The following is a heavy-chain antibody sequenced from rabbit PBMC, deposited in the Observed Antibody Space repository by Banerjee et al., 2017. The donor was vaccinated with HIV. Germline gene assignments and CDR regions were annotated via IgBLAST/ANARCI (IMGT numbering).Heavy chain of an antibody. Sequence: QEQLVESGGGLVQPEGSLTLTCTTSVFSFSNSYWICWVRQAPGKGLEWIACIRLGNSGSTYYASWAKGRFTISRTSSTTVTLQLTSLTAADTATYFCARDLAGVVGWNFGLWGQGTLVTVS. CDR3: ARDLAGVVGWNFGL. J-gene: IGHJ6*01. CDR1: VFSFSNSYW. CDR2: IRLGNSGST. V-gene: IGHV1S45*01. D-gene: IGHD4-1*01.